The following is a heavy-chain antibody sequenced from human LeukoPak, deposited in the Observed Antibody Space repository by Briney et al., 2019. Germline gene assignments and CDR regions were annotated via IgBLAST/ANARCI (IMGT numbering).Heavy chain of an antibody. CDR2: ISAYNGNT. V-gene: IGHV1-18*01. J-gene: IGHJ3*02. CDR1: GYTFTSYG. D-gene: IGHD6-6*01. CDR3: ARDLGSSSSTAFDI. Sequence: ASVKVSCKASGYTFTSYGISWVRQAPGQGLEWMGWISAYNGNTNYAQKLQGRVTMTTDTSTSTAYMKLRSLRSDDTAVYYCARDLGSSSSTAFDIWGQGTMVTVSS.